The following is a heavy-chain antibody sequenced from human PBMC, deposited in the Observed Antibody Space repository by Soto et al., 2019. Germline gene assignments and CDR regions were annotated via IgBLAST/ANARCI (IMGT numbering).Heavy chain of an antibody. J-gene: IGHJ4*02. V-gene: IGHV3-7*03. CDR3: ARGALRWPGPRDC. CDR2: IKQDGSEK. D-gene: IGHD2-8*02. CDR1: GGSISSSNW. Sequence: VQLQESGPGLVKPSGTLSLPCAVSGGSISSSNWWSWVRQPPGKGLEWVANIKQDGSEKYYVDSVQGRFTISRDNAKNSLYLQMNSLRAEDTAVYYCARGALRWPGPRDCWGQGTLVTVSS.